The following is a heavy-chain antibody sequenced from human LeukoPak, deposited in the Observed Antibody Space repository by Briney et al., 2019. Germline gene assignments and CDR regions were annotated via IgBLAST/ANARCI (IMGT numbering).Heavy chain of an antibody. V-gene: IGHV3-21*01. J-gene: IGHJ3*02. CDR2: ISSSSSYI. CDR1: GFTFSSYS. D-gene: IGHD2-2*01. Sequence: GGSLRLSCAASGFTFSSYSMNWVRQAPGKGLEWVSSISSSSSYIYYADSVKGRFTISRDNAKNSLYLQMNSLRADDTAVYYCARDRGGVSAANGDAFDIWGQGTMVTVSS. CDR3: ARDRGGVSAANGDAFDI.